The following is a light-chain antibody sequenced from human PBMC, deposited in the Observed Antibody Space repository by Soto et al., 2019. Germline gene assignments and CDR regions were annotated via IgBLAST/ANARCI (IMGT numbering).Light chain of an antibody. J-gene: IGLJ1*01. CDR3: HSSDTSSYV. V-gene: IGLV1-40*01. CDR2: GNN. Sequence: QSVLTQPPSVSGAPGQRVTISCNGTRFNIGAGYEVHWYQQFPGTAPKLLIYGNNNRPSGVPDRFSGSKSGTSASLAITGLQAEDEADYYCHSSDTSSYVFGTGTKVTVL. CDR1: RFNIGAGYE.